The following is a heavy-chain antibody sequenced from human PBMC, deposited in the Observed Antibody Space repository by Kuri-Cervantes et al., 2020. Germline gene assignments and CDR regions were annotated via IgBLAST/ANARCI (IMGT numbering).Heavy chain of an antibody. CDR1: GYTFSNHA. CDR2: MNPNSGNT. J-gene: IGHJ4*02. CDR3: ARGSSWMVDY. V-gene: IGHV1-8*02. Sequence: ASVKVSCKASGYTFSNHALHWVRQATGQGLEWMGWMNPNSGNTGYAQKFQGRVTMTRNTSISTAYMELSSLRSEDTAVYYCARGSSWMVDYWGQGTLVTVSS. D-gene: IGHD6-13*01.